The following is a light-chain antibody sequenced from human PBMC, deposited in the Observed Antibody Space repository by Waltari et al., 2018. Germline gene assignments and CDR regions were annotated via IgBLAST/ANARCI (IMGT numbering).Light chain of an antibody. CDR1: QGISSY. V-gene: IGKV1-8*01. J-gene: IGKJ1*01. Sequence: AIRMTQSPSSLSASTGDRVTITCRASQGISSYLAWYQQKPGKAPKLLIYAASTLQSGVPSRFSGSGSGTDFTLTISCLQSEDFATYYCQQYYSYLRTLGQGTKVEIK. CDR2: AAS. CDR3: QQYYSYLRT.